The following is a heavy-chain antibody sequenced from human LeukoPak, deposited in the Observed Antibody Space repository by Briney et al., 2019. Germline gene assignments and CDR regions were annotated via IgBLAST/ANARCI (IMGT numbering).Heavy chain of an antibody. CDR2: INTGSGNT. V-gene: IGHV1-3*04. Sequence: ASVKVSCKVSGYTFTMYAIQWLRQAPGQRPEWMGWINTGSGNTRYSQKFRGRVTITEDTSASTVYMELSSLTSEDTAMYYCARVVDAFDFWGQGTTVTVSS. J-gene: IGHJ3*01. CDR3: ARVVDAFDF. CDR1: GYTFTMYA.